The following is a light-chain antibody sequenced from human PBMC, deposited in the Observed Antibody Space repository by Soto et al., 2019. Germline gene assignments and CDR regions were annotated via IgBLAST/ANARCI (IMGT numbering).Light chain of an antibody. Sequence: ETAMTQPPSTLSVSPGDGATLSCRASQTINNNLAWYQQKPGQAPRLLIYGASSRATGIPARFSGSGSGTEFTLTISSLQSEDFAVYFCQQYHDWPLTFGGGTKVDI. CDR2: GAS. CDR3: QQYHDWPLT. V-gene: IGKV3D-15*01. J-gene: IGKJ4*01. CDR1: QTINNN.